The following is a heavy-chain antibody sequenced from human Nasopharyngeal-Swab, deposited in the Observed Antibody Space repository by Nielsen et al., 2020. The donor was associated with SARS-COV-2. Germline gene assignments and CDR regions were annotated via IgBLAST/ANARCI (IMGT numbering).Heavy chain of an antibody. J-gene: IGHJ4*02. CDR3: ARVGICYNDWCGSYDS. D-gene: IGHD3-9*01. CDR1: GFTFSSYA. V-gene: IGHV3-23*01. CDR2: LSGSGGRT. Sequence: GGSLRLSCAASGFTFSSYAMSWVRQAPGKGLEWVSSLSGSGGRTYYADSVKGRFTISRDNSKNTLYLQMNSLTTEDTAVYYCARVGICYNDWCGSYDSWGQGTLVTVSS.